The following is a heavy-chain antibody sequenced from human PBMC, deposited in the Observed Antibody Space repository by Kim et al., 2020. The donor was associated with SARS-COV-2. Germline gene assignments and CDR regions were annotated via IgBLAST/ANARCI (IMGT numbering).Heavy chain of an antibody. J-gene: IGHJ6*02. CDR1: GFSFFKYA. CDR2: ISYSGGST. V-gene: IGHV3-23*01. CDR3: VKDTGPAVGPMWGSSYHYGMDV. Sequence: GGSLRLSCAASGFSFFKYAMSWVRQAPGKGPEWVSGISYSGGSTYYADPVKGRFTISRDNSQNTVYLQMNNLRAEDTALYYCVKDTGPAVGPMWGSSYHYGMDVWGPGTTVTVSS. D-gene: IGHD6-13*01.